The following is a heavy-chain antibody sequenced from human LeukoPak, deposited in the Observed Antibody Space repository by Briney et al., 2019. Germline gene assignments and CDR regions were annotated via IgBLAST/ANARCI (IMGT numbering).Heavy chain of an antibody. V-gene: IGHV1-8*01. CDR1: GYTFTSYD. CDR2: MNPNSGNT. CDR3: ARGVAEMATIPDY. J-gene: IGHJ4*02. D-gene: IGHD5-24*01. Sequence: ASVKVSCKASGYTFTSYDINWVRQATGQGLEWMGWMNPNSGNTGYAQKFQGRVTMTRNTSISTAYMELSSLRSEDTAVYYCARGVAEMATIPDYWGQRTLVTVSS.